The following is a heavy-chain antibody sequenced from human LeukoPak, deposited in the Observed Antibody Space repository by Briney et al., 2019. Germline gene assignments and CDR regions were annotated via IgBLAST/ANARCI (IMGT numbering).Heavy chain of an antibody. J-gene: IGHJ6*03. CDR2: IYYSGST. CDR3: ARETSQKGAHYMDV. D-gene: IGHD3-16*01. Sequence: PSETLSLTCTVSGASISSYYWSWIRQPPGKGLEWIGYIYYSGSTNYNPSLKSRVPISVDTSKNQFSLKLSSVTAADTAVYYCARETSQKGAHYMDVWGKGTTVTISS. V-gene: IGHV4-59*01. CDR1: GASISSYY.